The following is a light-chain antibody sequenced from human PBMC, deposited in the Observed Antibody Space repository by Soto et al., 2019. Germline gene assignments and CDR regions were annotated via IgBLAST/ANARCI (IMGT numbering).Light chain of an antibody. CDR2: TTS. Sequence: DIKMTQSPSALSASVGDTVTITCRPSQSISTYLNWYQQKPGKAPNLLIYTTSSLHSGVPSRFSGSGSGTDFTLTISSLQPEDFATYYCQQSYSTPITFGQGTRLEIK. CDR3: QQSYSTPIT. V-gene: IGKV1-39*01. J-gene: IGKJ5*01. CDR1: QSISTY.